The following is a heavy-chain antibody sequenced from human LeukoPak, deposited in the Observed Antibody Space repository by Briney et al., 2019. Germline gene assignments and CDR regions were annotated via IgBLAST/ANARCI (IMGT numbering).Heavy chain of an antibody. CDR3: ARLVIAAASTAGSWFDP. J-gene: IGHJ5*02. V-gene: IGHV4-39*01. CDR2: IYYSGST. CDR1: GGSISSSSYY. Sequence: SETLSLTCTVSGGSISSSSYYWGWIRQPPGKGLEWIGSIYYSGSTYYNPSLKSRVTISVDTSKNQFSLKLSSVTAADTAVYYCARLVIAAASTAGSWFDPWGQGTLVTVSS. D-gene: IGHD6-13*01.